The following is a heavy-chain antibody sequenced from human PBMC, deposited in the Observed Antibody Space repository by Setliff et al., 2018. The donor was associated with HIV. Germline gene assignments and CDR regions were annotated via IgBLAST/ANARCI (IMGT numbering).Heavy chain of an antibody. D-gene: IGHD2-21*01. J-gene: IGHJ4*01. CDR1: GYTFTGHY. V-gene: IGHV1-2*02. CDR3: AKEPSSCSAPRPSLCGYFDS. Sequence: ASVKVSCKAPGYTFTGHYMHWVRQAPGQGLEWMGWINPNNGASNYAQRFQGRVTMTRYTSISTAYMELSRLRSDDTAVYYCAKEPSSCSAPRPSLCGYFDSWGQGTQVTVSS. CDR2: INPNNGAS.